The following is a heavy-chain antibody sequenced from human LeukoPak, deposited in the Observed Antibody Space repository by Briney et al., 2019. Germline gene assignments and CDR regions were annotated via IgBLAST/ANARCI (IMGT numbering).Heavy chain of an antibody. V-gene: IGHV3-11*04. CDR2: ISISGGSI. CDR1: GFTFSDYY. J-gene: IGHJ5*02. Sequence: GGSLRLSCAASGFTFSDYYMTWIRQAPGKALEWVSYISISGGSIYYADSVKGRFTISRDNARTSLYLQMNSLRVEDTGVYYCARGDPHADLWGQGTLVTVSS. CDR3: ARGDPHADL.